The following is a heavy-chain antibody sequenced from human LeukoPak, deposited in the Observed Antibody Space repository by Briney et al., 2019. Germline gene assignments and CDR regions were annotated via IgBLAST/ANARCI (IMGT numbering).Heavy chain of an antibody. CDR1: GYTFTSYD. CDR2: MNPNSGNT. J-gene: IGHJ3*02. CDR3: ARGRVPATVTTSLINDAFDI. V-gene: IGHV1-8*01. D-gene: IGHD4-17*01. Sequence: GASVKVSCKASGYTFTSYDINWVRQAPGQGLEWMGWMNPNSGNTGYAQKFQGRVTMTRNTSISTAYMELSSLRSEDTAVYYCARGRVPATVTTSLINDAFDICGQGTMVTVSS.